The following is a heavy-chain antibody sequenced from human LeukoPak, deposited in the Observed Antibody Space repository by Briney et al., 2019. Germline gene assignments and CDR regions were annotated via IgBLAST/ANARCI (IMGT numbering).Heavy chain of an antibody. D-gene: IGHD5-18*01. J-gene: IGHJ4*02. Sequence: GASVKVSCKASGYTFTSYGISWVRQAPGQGLEWMGWISAYNGNTNYAQKLQGRVTMTTDTFTSTAYMELRSLRSDDTVVYYCARGGYSYGSAPYYFDYWGQGTLVTVSS. CDR1: GYTFTSYG. CDR3: ARGGYSYGSAPYYFDY. CDR2: ISAYNGNT. V-gene: IGHV1-18*01.